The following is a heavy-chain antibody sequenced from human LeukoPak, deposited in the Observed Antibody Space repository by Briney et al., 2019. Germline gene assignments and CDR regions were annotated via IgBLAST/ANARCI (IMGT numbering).Heavy chain of an antibody. J-gene: IGHJ5*02. CDR2: IRSKTNRYAT. Sequence: GGSLRLSCAASGFTFSGSAMHWVRQASGEGLEWVGRIRSKTNRYATAYAASVKGRSTISRDDSKNTAYLQMNSLKTEDTAVYYCTRLGSSGWYNWFDPWGQGTLVTVSS. V-gene: IGHV3-73*01. D-gene: IGHD6-19*01. CDR3: TRLGSSGWYNWFDP. CDR1: GFTFSGSA.